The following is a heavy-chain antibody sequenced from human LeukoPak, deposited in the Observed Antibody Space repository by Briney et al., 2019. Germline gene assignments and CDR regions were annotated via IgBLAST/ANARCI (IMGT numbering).Heavy chain of an antibody. V-gene: IGHV3-33*06. CDR3: AKESSSGWEDP. CDR2: IWYDGSNK. CDR1: GFTFSSYG. D-gene: IGHD6-19*01. Sequence: GSLRLSCAASGFTFSSYGMHWVRQAPGKGLEWVAVIWYDGSNKYYADSVKGRFTISRDNSKNTLYLQMNSLRAEDTAVYYCAKESSSGWEDPWGQGTLVTVSS. J-gene: IGHJ5*02.